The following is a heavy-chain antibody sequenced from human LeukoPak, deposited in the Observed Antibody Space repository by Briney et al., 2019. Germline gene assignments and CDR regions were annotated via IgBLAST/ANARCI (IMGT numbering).Heavy chain of an antibody. Sequence: ASVKVSCKASGYTFTSYGISWVRQATGQGLEWMGWIRAYNGNTNYAQKLQGRVTMTTDTSTSTAYMELRSLRSDDTAVYYCARGSDFWSGYYTPYYFDYWGQGTLVTVSS. V-gene: IGHV1-18*01. CDR1: GYTFTSYG. D-gene: IGHD3-3*01. CDR3: ARGSDFWSGYYTPYYFDY. J-gene: IGHJ4*02. CDR2: IRAYNGNT.